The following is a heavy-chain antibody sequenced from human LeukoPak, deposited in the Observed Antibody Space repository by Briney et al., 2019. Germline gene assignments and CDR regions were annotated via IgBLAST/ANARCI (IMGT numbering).Heavy chain of an antibody. CDR2: IWYDGSNK. CDR1: GFTFSSYG. CDR3: ARDLSKSYHYYYGMDV. J-gene: IGHJ6*02. V-gene: IGHV3-33*01. D-gene: IGHD4-4*01. Sequence: GSLRLSCAASGFTFSSYGMHGVRQAPGKGLEGVAVIWYDGSNKYYADSVKGRFTISRDNSKNTLYLQMNSLRAEDTAVYYCARDLSKSYHYYYGMDVWGQGTTVTVFS.